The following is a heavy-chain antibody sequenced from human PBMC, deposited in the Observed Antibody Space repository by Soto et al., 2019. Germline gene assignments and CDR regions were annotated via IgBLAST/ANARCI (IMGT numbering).Heavy chain of an antibody. CDR1: GFTVSSNY. Sequence: PGGSLRLSCAASGFTVSSNYMSWVRQAPGKGLEWVSVIYSGGSTYYADSVKGRFTISRDSSKNTLYLQTNSLRAEDTAVYYCGRENYDFWSGDRYYYYMDVWGKGTTVTVSS. CDR2: IYSGGST. D-gene: IGHD3-3*01. CDR3: GRENYDFWSGDRYYYYMDV. J-gene: IGHJ6*03. V-gene: IGHV3-66*01.